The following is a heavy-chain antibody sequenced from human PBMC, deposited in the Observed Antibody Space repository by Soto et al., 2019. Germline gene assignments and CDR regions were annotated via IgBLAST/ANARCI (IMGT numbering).Heavy chain of an antibody. D-gene: IGHD3-3*01. CDR1: GFAFSSYD. Sequence: GGSLRLSCAASGFAFSSYDMHWVLQATGKXLEWVSAIGTAGDTYYPGSVKGRFTISRENAKSSLYLQMNSLRAGDTAVYYCARGGPYYDFWSGSRPRHYYYYGMDVWGQGTTVTVSS. V-gene: IGHV3-13*01. J-gene: IGHJ6*02. CDR3: ARGGPYYDFWSGSRPRHYYYYGMDV. CDR2: IGTAGDT.